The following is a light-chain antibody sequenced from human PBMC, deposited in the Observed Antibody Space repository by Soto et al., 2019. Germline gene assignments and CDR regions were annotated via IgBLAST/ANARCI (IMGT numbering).Light chain of an antibody. CDR2: EVR. J-gene: IGLJ2*01. CDR3: SSYTSKSSFI. V-gene: IGLV2-14*01. Sequence: QSVLTQPASVSGSPGQAITISCAGTMRDVGAYNLVSWYQQHPGRAPQLIIYEVRNRPSGISFRFSGSKSGNTASLTISGLQAEDEADYYCSSYTSKSSFIFGGATRVTVL. CDR1: MRDVGAYNL.